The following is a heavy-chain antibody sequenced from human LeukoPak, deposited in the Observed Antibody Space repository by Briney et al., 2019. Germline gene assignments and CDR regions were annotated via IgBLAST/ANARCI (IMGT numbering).Heavy chain of an antibody. CDR1: GFTDSNVW. J-gene: IGHJ4*02. CDR2: IKTNAEGGTL. CDR3: TTGIDDEGGY. V-gene: IGHV3-15*07. Sequence: GGSLRLSCAASGFTDSNVWMDWVRQARGKGLEWVGRIKTNAEGGTLDYTAPVKGRFTISRDDSKNTLYLQMDSLEVEDTGMYYCTTGIDDEGGYWGQGTLVTVSS. D-gene: IGHD3-3*02.